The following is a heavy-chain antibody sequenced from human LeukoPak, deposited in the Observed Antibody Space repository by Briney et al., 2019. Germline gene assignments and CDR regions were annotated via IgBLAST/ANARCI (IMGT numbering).Heavy chain of an antibody. V-gene: IGHV3-64*01. D-gene: IGHD1-7*01. CDR1: GFTFSSYA. CDR2: INTNGGRT. Sequence: PGGSLRLSCAASGFTFSSYAMHWVRPAPGKGLEYVSAINTNGGRTYYANSVKGRFTISRDNFKNTLYLQMGTLRAEDMAVYYCARLPGTTNAFDIWGQGTMVTVSS. CDR3: ARLPGTTNAFDI. J-gene: IGHJ3*02.